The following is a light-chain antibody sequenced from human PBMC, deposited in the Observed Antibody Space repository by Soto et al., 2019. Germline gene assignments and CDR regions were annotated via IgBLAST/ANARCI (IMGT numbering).Light chain of an antibody. Sequence: DIQMTQSPSSLSASVGDRVTITCRTSQTISTYLTWYQQNPGKAPKLLLYAASTLQSGVPSSFSGSGSGTDFTLTINSLQPEDFATYYDQQSHGSPYTLGQGTKLDIK. J-gene: IGKJ2*01. CDR2: AAS. CDR3: QQSHGSPYT. CDR1: QTISTY. V-gene: IGKV1-39*01.